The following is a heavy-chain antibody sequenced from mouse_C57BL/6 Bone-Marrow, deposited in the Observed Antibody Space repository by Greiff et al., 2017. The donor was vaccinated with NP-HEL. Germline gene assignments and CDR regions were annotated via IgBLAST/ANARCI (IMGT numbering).Heavy chain of an antibody. CDR2: INPSTGGT. Sequence: VQLQQSGPELVKPGASVKISCKASGYSFTGYYMNWVKQSPEKSLEWIGEINPSTGGTTYNQKFKAKATLTVDKSSSTAYMQLKSLTSEDSAVYYCARGTTVVATPSFAYWGQGTLVTVSA. J-gene: IGHJ3*01. V-gene: IGHV1-42*01. D-gene: IGHD1-1*01. CDR1: GYSFTGYY. CDR3: ARGTTVVATPSFAY.